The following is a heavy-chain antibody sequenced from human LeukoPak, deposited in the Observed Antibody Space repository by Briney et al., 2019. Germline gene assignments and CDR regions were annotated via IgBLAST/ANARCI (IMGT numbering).Heavy chain of an antibody. CDR2: IRQDGGEK. D-gene: IGHD6-13*01. V-gene: IGHV3-7*01. Sequence: GGSLRLSCAVSGFTFSSYWMNWVRQAPGKGLEWVASIRQDGGEKSYVDSVKGRFAISRGNTKNSLYLQINSLRAEDTAMYYCARDGTAPGLYFDLWGQGTLVTVSS. J-gene: IGHJ4*01. CDR3: ARDGTAPGLYFDL. CDR1: GFTFSSYW.